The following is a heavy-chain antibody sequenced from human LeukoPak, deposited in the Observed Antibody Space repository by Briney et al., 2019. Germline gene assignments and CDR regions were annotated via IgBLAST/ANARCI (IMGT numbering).Heavy chain of an antibody. V-gene: IGHV3-7*01. D-gene: IGHD1-26*01. J-gene: IGHJ4*02. CDR2: INPDGSEK. CDR3: ARGTGIYYIY. CDR1: GFTFNTYW. Sequence: GGSLRLSCAASGFTFNTYWMSWVRQAPGKGLEWVANINPDGSEKSYVGSVKGRLTISRDNAKNSLFLHVNSPRAADTAVHYCARGTGIYYIYWGQGTLVTVSS.